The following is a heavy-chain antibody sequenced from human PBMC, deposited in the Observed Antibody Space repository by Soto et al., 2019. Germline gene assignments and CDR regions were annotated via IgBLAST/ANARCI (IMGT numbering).Heavy chain of an antibody. V-gene: IGHV4-59*08. J-gene: IGHJ5*02. CDR3: ARLRIAVAATTGGWFDP. CDR2: IYYSGST. Sequence: SETLSLTCTVSGGSISSYHWSWIRQPPGKGLEWIGYIYYSGSTNYNPSLKSRVTISVDTSKNQFSLKLSSVTAADTAVYYCARLRIAVAATTGGWFDPWGQGTLVTVSS. CDR1: GGSISSYH. D-gene: IGHD6-19*01.